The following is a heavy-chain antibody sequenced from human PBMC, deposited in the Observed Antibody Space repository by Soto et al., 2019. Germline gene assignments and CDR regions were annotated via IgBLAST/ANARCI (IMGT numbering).Heavy chain of an antibody. CDR3: ARRCSGGSCYPGGMDV. V-gene: IGHV1-69*13. J-gene: IGHJ6*02. CDR2: IIPIFGAA. D-gene: IGHD2-15*01. Sequence: SVKVSCKASGGTFSSYAISWVRQAPGQGLEWMGGIIPIFGAANYAQKFQGRVTITADESTSTAYMELSSLRSEDTAVYYRARRCSGGSCYPGGMDVWGQGTTVTVSS. CDR1: GGTFSSYA.